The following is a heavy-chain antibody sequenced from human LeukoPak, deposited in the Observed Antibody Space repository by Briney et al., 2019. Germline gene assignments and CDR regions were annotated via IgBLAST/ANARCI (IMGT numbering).Heavy chain of an antibody. J-gene: IGHJ4*02. CDR3: ARDFYYGSGSLDQ. CDR1: GFTFSSYW. Sequence: GGSLRLSCAASGFTFSSYWMHWVRQGPGKGLVWVSRINGDGRSISYADSVKGRFTISGDNAKNTLYLQMNSLRAEDTAVYYCARDFYYGSGSLDQWGQGTLVTVSS. V-gene: IGHV3-74*01. D-gene: IGHD3-10*01. CDR2: INGDGRSI.